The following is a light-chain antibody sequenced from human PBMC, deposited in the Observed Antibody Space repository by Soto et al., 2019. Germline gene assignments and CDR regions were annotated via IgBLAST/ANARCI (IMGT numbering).Light chain of an antibody. CDR2: EVS. V-gene: IGLV2-14*01. CDR3: SSYITSTGLEYV. CDR1: SSDVGGYNS. Sequence: QSALTQPASVSGSPGQSITISCTGTSSDVGGYNSVSWYQHHPGKAPKLMIYEVSNRPSGVSDRFSGSKSGNTASLTISGLQAEDEADYYCSSYITSTGLEYVFGTGTKVTVL. J-gene: IGLJ1*01.